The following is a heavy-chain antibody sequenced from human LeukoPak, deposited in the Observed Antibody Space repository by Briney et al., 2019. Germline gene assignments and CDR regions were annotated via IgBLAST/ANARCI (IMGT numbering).Heavy chain of an antibody. D-gene: IGHD5-18*01. CDR3: AKHSYGGGFDY. V-gene: IGHV3-9*01. Sequence: PGGSLRLSCAASGFTFDDYAMHWVRQAPGKGLEWVSGISWNSGSIGYADSVKGRFTISRDNAKNSLYLQMNSLRAEDTALYYCAKHSYGGGFDYWGQGTLVTVSS. CDR2: ISWNSGSI. J-gene: IGHJ4*02. CDR1: GFTFDDYA.